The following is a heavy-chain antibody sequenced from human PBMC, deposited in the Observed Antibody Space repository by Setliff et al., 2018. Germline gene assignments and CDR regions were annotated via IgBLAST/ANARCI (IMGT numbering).Heavy chain of an antibody. Sequence: GASVKVSCKAAGHLFSSYGISWVRQAPGKGLEWMGWISPYNGVTNYEKRFQGRVTMTTDTSASAAYMELRSLKSDDTAVYFCAISTLSLCLGDTCPNAFDIWG. CDR1: GHLFSSYG. CDR2: ISPYNGVT. CDR3: AISTLSLCLGDTCPNAFDI. V-gene: IGHV1-18*01. J-gene: IGHJ3*02. D-gene: IGHD2-2*01.